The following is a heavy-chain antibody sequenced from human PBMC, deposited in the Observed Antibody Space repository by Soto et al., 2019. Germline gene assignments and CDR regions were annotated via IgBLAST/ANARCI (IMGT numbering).Heavy chain of an antibody. CDR2: ISYDGSNK. Sequence: QVQLVESGGGVVQPGRSLRLSCAASGFTFSSYGMHWVRQAPGKGLEWVAVISYDGSNKYYADSVKGRFTISRDNSKNTLYLQMNSLRAEDTAVYYCAKDRSGYGCNPCDYWGQGTLVTVSS. CDR1: GFTFSSYG. D-gene: IGHD5-18*01. V-gene: IGHV3-30*18. CDR3: AKDRSGYGCNPCDY. J-gene: IGHJ4*02.